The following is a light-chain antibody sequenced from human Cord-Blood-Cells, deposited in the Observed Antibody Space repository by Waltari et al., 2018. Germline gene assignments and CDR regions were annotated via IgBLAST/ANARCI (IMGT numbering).Light chain of an antibody. Sequence: DIQLTQSPYSLSASVGDRVTITCQASQDISNYLNWYQQKPGKAPKLLIYDASNVETGVPSRFSGSGSGTVFTFTISLLQPEDIATYYCQQYVISLLTFGRGTKVEIK. CDR3: QQYVISLLT. V-gene: IGKV1-33*01. CDR1: QDISNY. J-gene: IGKJ4*01. CDR2: DAS.